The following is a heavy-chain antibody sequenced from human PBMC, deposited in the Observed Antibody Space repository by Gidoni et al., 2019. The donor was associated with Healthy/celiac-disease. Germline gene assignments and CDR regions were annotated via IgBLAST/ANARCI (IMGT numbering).Heavy chain of an antibody. V-gene: IGHV1-69*01. Sequence: QVQLVQSGAEVKKPGSAGKVSCKASGGTFSSYAISWVRQAPGQGLEWMGGISPIFGTANYAQKFQGRVTITADESTSTAYMELSSLRSEDTAVYYCARDDDFWSGYSSNYYYGMDVWGQGTTVTVSS. CDR1: GGTFSSYA. CDR2: ISPIFGTA. D-gene: IGHD3-3*01. J-gene: IGHJ6*02. CDR3: ARDDDFWSGYSSNYYYGMDV.